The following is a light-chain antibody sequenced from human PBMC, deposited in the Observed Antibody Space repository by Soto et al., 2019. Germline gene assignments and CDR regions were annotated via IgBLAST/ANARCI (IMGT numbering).Light chain of an antibody. J-gene: IGKJ1*01. CDR3: QQHDTSPWT. V-gene: IGKV3-20*01. Sequence: EIVLTQSPGTLSLSPGERATLSCRASQSISSSYLAIAWYQQKPGQPPRLLIYGASSRATGILDRFSGSGSATDFTLTISRLEPEDVAVYYCQQHDTSPWTFGQGTRVEIK. CDR2: GAS. CDR1: QSISSSY.